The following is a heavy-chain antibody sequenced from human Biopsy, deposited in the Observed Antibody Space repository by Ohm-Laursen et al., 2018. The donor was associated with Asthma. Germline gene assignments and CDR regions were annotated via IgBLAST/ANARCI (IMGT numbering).Heavy chain of an antibody. J-gene: IGHJ4*01. V-gene: IGHV3-30*04. CDR3: AKSADYYDSTDYLDF. Sequence: SLRLSCAASGFAFDSYAMYWVRQSPGKGPEWVALISHDGRESGYVDSVKGRFTISRDNAKNSLYLQMQSLRPEDTAFYYCAKSADYYDSTDYLDFWGRGTLVTVSS. D-gene: IGHD3-22*01. CDR1: GFAFDSYA. CDR2: ISHDGRES.